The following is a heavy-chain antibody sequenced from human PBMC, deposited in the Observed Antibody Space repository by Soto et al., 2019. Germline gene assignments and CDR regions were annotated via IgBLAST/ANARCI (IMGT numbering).Heavy chain of an antibody. V-gene: IGHV4-30-4*01. CDR3: ARTPLTGNKRDYYFDY. J-gene: IGHJ4*02. D-gene: IGHD3-9*01. CDR1: GGSSSSGNYY. Sequence: PSETLSLTCTVSGGSSSSGNYYWSWIRQPPGKGLEWIGHIYYSGSTYYNPSLKSRVTISADTSKNQLSLKLSSVTAADTAVYYCARTPLTGNKRDYYFDYWGQGTLVTVSS. CDR2: IYYSGST.